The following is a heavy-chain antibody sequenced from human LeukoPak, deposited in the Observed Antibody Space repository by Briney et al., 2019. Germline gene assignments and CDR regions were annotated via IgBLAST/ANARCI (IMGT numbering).Heavy chain of an antibody. D-gene: IGHD6-19*01. Sequence: GSLRLSCAASLFSFCAYAMTWIRQPPGKGLECSGYINYSGSTKYNPSLKSRVTISVDTSKNQFSLKVSSVTAADTAFYFCARHPSSSGLYYFDYWGQGTLVTVSS. CDR2: INYSGST. CDR3: ARHPSSSGLYYFDY. V-gene: IGHV4-59*08. J-gene: IGHJ4*02. CDR1: LFSFCAYA.